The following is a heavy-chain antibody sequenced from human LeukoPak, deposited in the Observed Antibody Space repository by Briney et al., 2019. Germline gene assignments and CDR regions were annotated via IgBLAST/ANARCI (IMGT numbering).Heavy chain of an antibody. D-gene: IGHD5-18*01. CDR1: GGSISSYY. V-gene: IGHV4-59*08. J-gene: IGHJ4*02. Sequence: SETLSLTCTVSGGSISSYYRSWIRQPPGKGLEWIRYIYYSGSTNYNPSPKSRVTISVDTSKNQFSLKLSSVTAADTAVYYCARHVDSYGLTYFDYWGQGTLVTVSS. CDR3: ARHVDSYGLTYFDY. CDR2: IYYSGST.